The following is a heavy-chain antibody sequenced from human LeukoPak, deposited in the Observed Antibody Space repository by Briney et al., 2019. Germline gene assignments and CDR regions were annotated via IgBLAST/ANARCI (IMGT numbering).Heavy chain of an antibody. V-gene: IGHV4-59*08. D-gene: IGHD3-10*01. CDR1: GGSISSYH. J-gene: IGHJ4*02. CDR2: INYTGST. CDR3: ARHLDYYGSGTYEF. Sequence: SETLSLTCTVSGGSISSYHWSWIRQPPGKGLEWIGYINYTGSTNYNPSLKSRVTISVDTSKNQFSLKLSSVTAADTAVYYCARHLDYYGSGTYEFWGQGTLVTVSS.